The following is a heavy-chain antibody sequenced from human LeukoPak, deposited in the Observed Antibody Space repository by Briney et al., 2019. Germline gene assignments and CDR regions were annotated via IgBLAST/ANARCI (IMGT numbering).Heavy chain of an antibody. CDR1: GGSISSYY. D-gene: IGHD3-3*01. J-gene: IGHJ4*02. V-gene: IGHV4-4*07. Sequence: PSETLSLTCTVSGGSISSYYWNWIRQPAGKGLEWIGRIYTSGSTNYNPSLRSRVTMSVDTSKNQFSLKLSSVTAADTAVYYCAREDYDFWSGSYFDYWGQGTLVTVSS. CDR3: AREDYDFWSGSYFDY. CDR2: IYTSGST.